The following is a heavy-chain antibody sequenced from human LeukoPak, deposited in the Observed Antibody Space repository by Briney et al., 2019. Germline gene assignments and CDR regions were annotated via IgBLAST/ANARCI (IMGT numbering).Heavy chain of an antibody. V-gene: IGHV3-33*08. J-gene: IGHJ6*03. Sequence: GGSLRLSCAASGFTFSSYGMHWVRQAPGKGLEWVAVIWYDGSNKYYADSVKGRFTISRDNSKNTLYLQMNSLRAEDTAVYYCARGVTFGGVIVTNYYYYMDVWGKGTTVTVSS. CDR2: IWYDGSNK. CDR3: ARGVTFGGVIVTNYYYYMDV. CDR1: GFTFSSYG. D-gene: IGHD3-16*02.